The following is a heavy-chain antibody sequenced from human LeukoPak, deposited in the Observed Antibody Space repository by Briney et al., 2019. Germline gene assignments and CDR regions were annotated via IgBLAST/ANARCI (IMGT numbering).Heavy chain of an antibody. CDR2: ISGSGGST. D-gene: IGHD6-6*01. V-gene: IGHV3-23*01. CDR1: GFTFSSYA. Sequence: GGSLRLSCAASGFTFSSYAMSCVRQAPGKGLEWVSAISGSGGSTYYADSVKGRFTISRDNSKNTLYLQMNSLRAENTAVYYCAKVRIAARIFDYWGQGTPVTVSS. J-gene: IGHJ4*02. CDR3: AKVRIAARIFDY.